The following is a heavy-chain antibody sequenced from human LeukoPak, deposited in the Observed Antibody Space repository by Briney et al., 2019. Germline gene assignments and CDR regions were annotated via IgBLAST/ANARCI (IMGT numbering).Heavy chain of an antibody. Sequence: GASVTVSCEASGYTFTSYGSSWVRQAPGQGLEWMGWISAYNGNTNYAQKLQGRVTMTTDTSTSTAYMELRSLRSDDTAVYYCARALYYDFWSGYSHYYYGMDVWGQGTTVTVSS. CDR1: GYTFTSYG. J-gene: IGHJ6*02. CDR3: ARALYYDFWSGYSHYYYGMDV. CDR2: ISAYNGNT. V-gene: IGHV1-18*01. D-gene: IGHD3-3*01.